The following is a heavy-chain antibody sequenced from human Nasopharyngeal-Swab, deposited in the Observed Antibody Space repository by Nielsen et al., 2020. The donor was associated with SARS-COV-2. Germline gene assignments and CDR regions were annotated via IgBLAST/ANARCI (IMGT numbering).Heavy chain of an antibody. CDR2: IYYSGST. V-gene: IGHV4-31*02. D-gene: IGHD3-3*01. CDR3: ARGARITIFGVVSQLDV. Sequence: WIPQPPGKGLEWIGYIYYSGSTYYNPSLKSRVTISVDTSKNQFSLKLSSVTAADTAVYYCARGARITIFGVVSQLDVWGQGTTVTVSS. J-gene: IGHJ6*02.